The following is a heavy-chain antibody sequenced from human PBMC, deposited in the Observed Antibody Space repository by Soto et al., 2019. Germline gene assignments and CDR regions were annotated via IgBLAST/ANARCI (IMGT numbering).Heavy chain of an antibody. D-gene: IGHD3-10*01. J-gene: IGHJ6*03. Sequence: ESLKISCKGSGYSFTSYWIGWVRQMPGKGLEWMGIIYPGDSDTRYSPSFQGQVTISADKSISTAYLQWSSLKASDTAMYYCARLRYYGSGSYPTTLYYYYYMAVWGKGTTVTVSS. CDR1: GYSFTSYW. CDR2: IYPGDSDT. CDR3: ARLRYYGSGSYPTTLYYYYYMAV. V-gene: IGHV5-51*01.